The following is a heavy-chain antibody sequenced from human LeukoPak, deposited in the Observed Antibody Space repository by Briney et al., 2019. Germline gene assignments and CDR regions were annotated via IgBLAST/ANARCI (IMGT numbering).Heavy chain of an antibody. CDR3: ARGPNYYDSSGLGY. D-gene: IGHD3-22*01. CDR2: IYYSGST. Sequence: PSETLSLTCTVSGGSISSYYWSWIRQPPGKGLEWIGYIYYSGSTNYNPSLKSRVTISVDTSKNQFSLKLSSVTAADTAVYYCARGPNYYDSSGLGYWGQGTLVTVSS. V-gene: IGHV4-59*01. CDR1: GGSISSYY. J-gene: IGHJ4*02.